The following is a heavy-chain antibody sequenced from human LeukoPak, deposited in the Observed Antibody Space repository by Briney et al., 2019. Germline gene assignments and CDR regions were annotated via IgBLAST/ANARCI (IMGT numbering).Heavy chain of an antibody. CDR1: GYTFTSYD. CDR2: MNPNSGNT. V-gene: IGHV1-8*01. CDR3: ARATMVRGVIITRHYYYYYMDV. Sequence: ASVKVSCKASGYTFTSYDINWARQATGQGLEWMGWMNPNSGNTGYAQKFQGRVTMTRNTSISTAYMELSSLRSEDTAVYYCARATMVRGVIITRHYYYYYMDVWGKGTTVTISS. J-gene: IGHJ6*03. D-gene: IGHD3-10*01.